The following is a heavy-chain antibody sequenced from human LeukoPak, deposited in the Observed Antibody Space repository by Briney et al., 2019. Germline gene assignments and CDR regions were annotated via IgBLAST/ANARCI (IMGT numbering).Heavy chain of an antibody. J-gene: IGHJ5*02. CDR2: ISYDGSNK. CDR1: GFTFSSYA. D-gene: IGHD1-1*01. Sequence: GGSLRLSCAASGFTFSSYAMHWVRQAPGKGLEWVAVISYDGSNKYYADSVKGRFTISRDNSKNTLYLQMNSLRAEDTAVYYCAKDRDATGTTGGDWFDPWGQGTLVTVSS. V-gene: IGHV3-30-3*01. CDR3: AKDRDATGTTGGDWFDP.